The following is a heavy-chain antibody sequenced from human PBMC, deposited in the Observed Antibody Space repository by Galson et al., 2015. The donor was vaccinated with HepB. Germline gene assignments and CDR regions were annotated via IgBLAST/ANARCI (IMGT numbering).Heavy chain of an antibody. D-gene: IGHD6-19*01. CDR3: ARLGNGWNFDS. CDR2: IYPGDSET. CDR1: GYTFTTSW. V-gene: IGHV5-51*03. Sequence: QSGAEVKKPGESLKISCQVSGYTFTTSWIGWVRQMPGKGLEWMGIIYPGDSETRYSPSFQGQVTISADKSDNAAYVQWSSLKASDSAMFFCARLGNGWNFDSWGLGTLLPVSS. J-gene: IGHJ4*02.